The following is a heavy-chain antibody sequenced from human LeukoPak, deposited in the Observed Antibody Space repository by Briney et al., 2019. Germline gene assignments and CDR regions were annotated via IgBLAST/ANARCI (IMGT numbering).Heavy chain of an antibody. Sequence: GGSLRLSCAASGFTFSSYGMHWVRQAPGKGLEWVAVISYDGSNKYYADSVKGRFTISRDNSKNTLYLQMNSLRAEDTAVYYCAASSGGYYSWGQGTLVTVSS. D-gene: IGHD6-19*01. V-gene: IGHV3-30*03. CDR1: GFTFSSYG. CDR2: ISYDGSNK. CDR3: AASSGGYYS. J-gene: IGHJ4*02.